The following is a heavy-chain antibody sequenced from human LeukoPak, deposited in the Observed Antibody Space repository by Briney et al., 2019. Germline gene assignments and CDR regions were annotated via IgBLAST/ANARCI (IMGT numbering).Heavy chain of an antibody. V-gene: IGHV4-34*01. CDR3: ARDHTYSTSYYFDS. Sequence: PSETLSLTCAVYGGSFSGYYWSWIRQPPGKGLEWIGEINHSGSTNYNPSLKSRVTISVDTSKNQFSLKLTSVTAADTAVYYCARDHTYSTSYYFDSWGQGTPVTVSS. J-gene: IGHJ4*02. CDR2: INHSGST. CDR1: GGSFSGYY. D-gene: IGHD6-13*01.